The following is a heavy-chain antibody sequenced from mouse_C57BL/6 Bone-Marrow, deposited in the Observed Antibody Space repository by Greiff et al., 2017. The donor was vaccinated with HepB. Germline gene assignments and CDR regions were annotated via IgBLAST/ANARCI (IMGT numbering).Heavy chain of an antibody. Sequence: EVQLVESGEGLVKPGGSLKLSCAASGFTFSSDAMSWVRQTPEKRLEWVAYISSGGDDIYYADTMKGRITIPRDNDRNTLYQQMSSMKTEVTAMYYCTRDRVLRFDYWGQGTTLTVCS. CDR1: GFTFSSDA. CDR3: TRDRVLRFDY. J-gene: IGHJ2*01. V-gene: IGHV5-9-1*02. D-gene: IGHD1-1*01. CDR2: ISSGGDDI.